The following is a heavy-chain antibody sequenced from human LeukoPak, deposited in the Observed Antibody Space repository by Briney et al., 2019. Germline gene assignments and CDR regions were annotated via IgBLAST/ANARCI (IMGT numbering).Heavy chain of an antibody. J-gene: IGHJ4*02. D-gene: IGHD3-3*01. CDR1: GFTFRSHA. V-gene: IGHV3-23*01. CDR3: ARETENIDFWSGYYL. CDR2: IYENGGTT. Sequence: GGSLRLSCVGSGFTFRSHAMSWVRQAPEKGLEFVSGIYENGGTTYYADSVKGRFSISRDNSKNTLYLQMNSLRAEDTAVYYCARETENIDFWSGYYLWGQGTLVTVSS.